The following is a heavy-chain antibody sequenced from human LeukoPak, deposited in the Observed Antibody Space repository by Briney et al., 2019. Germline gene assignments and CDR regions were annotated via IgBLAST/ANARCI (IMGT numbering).Heavy chain of an antibody. CDR2: ISAYNGNT. Sequence: GASVKVSCKASGYTFTSYGISWVRQAPGQGLEWMGWISAYNGNTNYAQKLQGRVTMTTDTSTSTAYMELRSLRSDDTAVYYCARGQYSYGVYYYYGMDVWGQGTTATVSS. V-gene: IGHV1-18*01. J-gene: IGHJ6*02. D-gene: IGHD5-18*01. CDR1: GYTFTSYG. CDR3: ARGQYSYGVYYYYGMDV.